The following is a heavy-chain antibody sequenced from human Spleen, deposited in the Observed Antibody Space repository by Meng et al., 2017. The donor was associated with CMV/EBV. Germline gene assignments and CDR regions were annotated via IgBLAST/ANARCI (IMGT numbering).Heavy chain of an antibody. CDR3: ARPSLRVLGWSALLDY. CDR1: GYNSTDSD. V-gene: IGHV1-46*01. J-gene: IGHJ4*02. CDR2: VNPAAGTT. Sequence: SGYNSTDSDIHWVRQAPGQGLEWMAVVNPAAGTTGYAQKFQGRVTVTGDTSTSTAYMDLSSLKSDDTAVYYCARPSLRVLGWSALLDYWGQGALVTVSS. D-gene: IGHD2-15*01.